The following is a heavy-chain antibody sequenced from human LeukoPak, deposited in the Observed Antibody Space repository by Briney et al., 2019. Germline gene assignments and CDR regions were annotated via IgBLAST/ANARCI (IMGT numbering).Heavy chain of an antibody. CDR3: ARVAVAGHIYSWFDP. D-gene: IGHD6-19*01. Sequence: SGGSLRLSCAASGFTFSSYSMNWVRQAPGKGLEWVSSTSSSSSYIYYADSVKGRFTISRDNAKNSLYLQMNSLRAEDTAVYYCARVAVAGHIYSWFDPWGQGTLVTVSS. V-gene: IGHV3-21*01. J-gene: IGHJ5*02. CDR2: TSSSSSYI. CDR1: GFTFSSYS.